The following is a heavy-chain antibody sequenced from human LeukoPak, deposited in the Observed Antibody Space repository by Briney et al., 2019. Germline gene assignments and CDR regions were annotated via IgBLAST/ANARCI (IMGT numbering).Heavy chain of an antibody. V-gene: IGHV2-70*11. D-gene: IGHD4-23*01. CDR3: ARIRRTTVVTTGAFDI. CDR1: GFSLSTSGMC. J-gene: IGHJ3*02. CDR2: IDWDDDK. Sequence: SGPALVKPTQTLTLTCTFSGFSLSTSGMCVSWIRQPPGKALEWPARIDWDDDKYYSTSLKTRLTISKDTSKNQVVLTMTNMDPLDTATYYCARIRRTTVVTTGAFDIWGQGTMVTVSS.